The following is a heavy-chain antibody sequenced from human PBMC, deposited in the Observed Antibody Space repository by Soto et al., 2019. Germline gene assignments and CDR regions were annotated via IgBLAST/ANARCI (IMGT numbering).Heavy chain of an antibody. Sequence: GGSLRLSCAASGFTFSDYYMSWIRQAPGKGLEWVSYISSSGSTIYYADSVKGRFTISRDNAKNSLYLQMNSLRAEDTAVYYCARDDGNWAVAATHTHSNFGYWGQGTLVTVSS. V-gene: IGHV3-11*01. D-gene: IGHD2-15*01. J-gene: IGHJ4*02. CDR3: ARDDGNWAVAATHTHSNFGY. CDR2: ISSSGSTI. CDR1: GFTFSDYY.